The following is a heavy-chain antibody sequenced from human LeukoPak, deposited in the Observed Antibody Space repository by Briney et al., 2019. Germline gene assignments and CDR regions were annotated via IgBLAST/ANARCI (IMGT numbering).Heavy chain of an antibody. CDR1: GVSISSYY. D-gene: IGHD3-10*01. V-gene: IGHV4-59*01. CDR3: ARADYYGSGSSNDY. J-gene: IGHJ4*02. Sequence: SETLSLTCTVSGVSISSYYWSWIRQPPGKGLEWSGYIYYSGSTNYNPSLKSRVTISVDTSKNQFSLKLSSVTAAHTAVYYCARADYYGSGSSNDYWGQGTLVTVSS. CDR2: IYYSGST.